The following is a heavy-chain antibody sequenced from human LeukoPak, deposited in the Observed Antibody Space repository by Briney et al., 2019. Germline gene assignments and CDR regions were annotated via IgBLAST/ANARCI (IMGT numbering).Heavy chain of an antibody. D-gene: IGHD3-22*01. CDR3: ARTWFYDSSGYYYAY. CDR1: GGSISSSNW. Sequence: PSGTLSLTCAVSGGSISSSNWWSWIRQPPGKGLEWIGEINHSGSTNYNPSLKSRVTISVDTSKNQFSLKLSSVTAADTAVYYCARTWFYDSSGYYYAYWGQGTLVTVSS. CDR2: INHSGST. J-gene: IGHJ4*02. V-gene: IGHV4-4*02.